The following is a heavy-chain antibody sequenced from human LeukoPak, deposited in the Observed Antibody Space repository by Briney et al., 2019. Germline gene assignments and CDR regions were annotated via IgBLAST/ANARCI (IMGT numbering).Heavy chain of an antibody. Sequence: GGSLRLSCAVSGFTLSRYAIHWGRQAPGKGPEWVAVISFDGSEKHYADSVKGRFTISKDDSKNTLFLQMNDVRAEDTALYYCARAYSDYDWTFRPLGDAFDIWGQGTMVTVSS. CDR1: GFTLSRYA. CDR2: ISFDGSEK. D-gene: IGHD5-12*01. CDR3: ARAYSDYDWTFRPLGDAFDI. J-gene: IGHJ3*02. V-gene: IGHV3-30-3*02.